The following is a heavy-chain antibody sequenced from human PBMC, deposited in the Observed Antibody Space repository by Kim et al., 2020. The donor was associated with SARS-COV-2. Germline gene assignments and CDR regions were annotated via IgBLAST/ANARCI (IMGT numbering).Heavy chain of an antibody. CDR2: T. J-gene: IGHJ5*02. D-gene: IGHD2-15*01. CDR3: ARVVVAATNDP. V-gene: IGHV1-18*01. Sequence: TNYAQKLQGRVTMTTDTSTSTAYMELRSLRSDDTAVYYCARVVVAATNDPWGQGTLVTVSS.